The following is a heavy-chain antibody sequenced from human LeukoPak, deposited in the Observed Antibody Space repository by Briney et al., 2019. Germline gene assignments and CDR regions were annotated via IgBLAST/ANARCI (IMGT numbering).Heavy chain of an antibody. Sequence: GGSLRLSCAASGFTFSSYAMSWVRQAPGKGLEWVSGISGSLQSTYYADSVEGRFTISRDNSRNSLYLQMNSLRADDTAVYYCARDGVTTNDWQPDYWGQGTLVTVSS. CDR3: ARDGVTTNDWQPDY. V-gene: IGHV3-23*01. CDR2: ISGSLQST. J-gene: IGHJ4*02. CDR1: GFTFSSYA. D-gene: IGHD4-17*01.